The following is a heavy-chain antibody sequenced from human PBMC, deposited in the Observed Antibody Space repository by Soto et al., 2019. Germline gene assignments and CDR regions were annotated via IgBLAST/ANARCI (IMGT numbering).Heavy chain of an antibody. J-gene: IGHJ6*02. Sequence: KGAECSIIDYGGRRVRQMPGKGLEWMGIIYPGDSDTRYSPSFQGQVTISADKSISTAYLQWSSLKASDTAMYYCARLSYGMDVWGQGTTVTVSS. CDR3: ARLSYGMDV. CDR2: IYPGDSDT. CDR1: ECSIIDYG. V-gene: IGHV5-51*01.